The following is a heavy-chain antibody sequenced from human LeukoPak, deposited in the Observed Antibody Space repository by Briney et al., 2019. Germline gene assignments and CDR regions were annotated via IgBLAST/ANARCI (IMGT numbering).Heavy chain of an antibody. V-gene: IGHV4-38-2*02. CDR2: IYHSGST. CDR1: GYSISSGYY. J-gene: IGHJ4*02. Sequence: SETLSLTCTVSGYSISSGYYWGWIRQPPGKGLEWIGSIYHSGSTYYNPSLKSRVTISVDTSKNQFSLKLSSVTAADTAVYYCARGGYYDSSGYLQFDYWGQGTLVTVSS. CDR3: ARGGYYDSSGYLQFDY. D-gene: IGHD3-22*01.